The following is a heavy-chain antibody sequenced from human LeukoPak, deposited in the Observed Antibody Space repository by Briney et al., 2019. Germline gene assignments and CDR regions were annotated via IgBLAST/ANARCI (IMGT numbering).Heavy chain of an antibody. V-gene: IGHV3-11*01. CDR2: INIGGTNT. CDR3: ATDGAGFDT. Sequence: GGSLRLSCAASGFTYNDYYMSWIRQAPGKGLEWLSYINIGGTNTHYADSVKGRFTISRDNAKKSLYLEMNNLRAEDTAVYYCATDGAGFDTWGQGVLVTVSS. CDR1: GFTYNDYY. J-gene: IGHJ5*02.